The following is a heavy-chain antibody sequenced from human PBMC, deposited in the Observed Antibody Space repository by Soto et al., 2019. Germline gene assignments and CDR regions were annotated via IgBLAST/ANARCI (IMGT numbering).Heavy chain of an antibody. Sequence: QVQLVESGGGVVQPGRSLRLSCAASGFTFSNYGMHWVRQAPDKGLEWVALIWYDGSNKYYADSVKGRFTISRDNSKNTLYLQMNSLRAEDTAVYYCASEYCSGGTCYSYGMDVWGQGTTVTVSS. V-gene: IGHV3-33*01. CDR2: IWYDGSNK. CDR1: GFTFSNYG. D-gene: IGHD2-15*01. CDR3: ASEYCSGGTCYSYGMDV. J-gene: IGHJ6*02.